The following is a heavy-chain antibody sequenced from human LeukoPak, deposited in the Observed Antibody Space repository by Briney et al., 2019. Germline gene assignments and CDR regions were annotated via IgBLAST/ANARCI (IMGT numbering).Heavy chain of an antibody. Sequence: SETLSLTCTVSGGSISSGSYYWSWIRQPAGKGLEWIGRIYTSGSTNYNPSLKSRVTISVDTSKNQFSLKLSSVTAADTAVYYCARADRVDTAMADFDYWGQGTLVTVSS. V-gene: IGHV4-61*02. D-gene: IGHD5-18*01. CDR3: ARADRVDTAMADFDY. CDR1: GGSISSGSYY. CDR2: IYTSGST. J-gene: IGHJ4*02.